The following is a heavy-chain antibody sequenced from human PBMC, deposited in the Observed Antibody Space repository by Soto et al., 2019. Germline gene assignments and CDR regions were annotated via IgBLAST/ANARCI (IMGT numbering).Heavy chain of an antibody. Sequence: QVQLVQSGAEVKKPGSSVKVSCKASGGTFSSYAISWVRQAPGQGLEWMGGIIPIFGTADYAQKFQGRVKIPEXEXTXTXXMELSSLRSEDTAVYYCASHSGSSPEGRYYYGMDVWGQGTTVTVSS. D-gene: IGHD1-26*01. CDR3: ASHSGSSPEGRYYYGMDV. J-gene: IGHJ6*02. CDR2: IIPIFGTA. CDR1: GGTFSSYA. V-gene: IGHV1-69*12.